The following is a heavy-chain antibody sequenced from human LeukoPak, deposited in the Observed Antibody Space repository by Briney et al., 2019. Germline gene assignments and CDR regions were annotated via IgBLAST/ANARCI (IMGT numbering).Heavy chain of an antibody. D-gene: IGHD1-26*01. Sequence: GGSLRLSCETSGVTFSSFSLNWVRQAPGKGLEWLSYISSSSRSKCYADSVKGRFIVSRDNAKNSLYLQMDSLRAEDTALYYCASQSSGSSTRAPDFWGQGTLVTVSS. CDR2: ISSSSRSK. J-gene: IGHJ4*02. V-gene: IGHV3-48*04. CDR1: GVTFSSFS. CDR3: ASQSSGSSTRAPDF.